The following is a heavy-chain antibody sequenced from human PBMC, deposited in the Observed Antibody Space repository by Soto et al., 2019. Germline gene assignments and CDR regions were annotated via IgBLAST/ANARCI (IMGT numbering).Heavy chain of an antibody. CDR2: IRSKSNSYAT. D-gene: IGHD4-17*01. V-gene: IGHV3-73*01. CDR3: TRGYGDYVRDY. Sequence: EVQLVESAGGLVQPGGSLKLSCAVSEITFSGSAMHWVRQASGKGLEWDGRIRSKSNSYATAYAASVKGRFTISRDDSKNTAYLQMNSLKTEDTAVYYCTRGYGDYVRDYWGQGTLVTVSS. J-gene: IGHJ4*02. CDR1: EITFSGSA.